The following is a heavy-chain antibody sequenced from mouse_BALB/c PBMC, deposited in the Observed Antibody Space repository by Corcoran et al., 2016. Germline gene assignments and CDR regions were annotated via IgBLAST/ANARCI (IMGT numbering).Heavy chain of an antibody. CDR3: ARSGSVDY. D-gene: IGHD3-1*01. V-gene: IGHV14-1*02. CDR2: IDPANGNT. Sequence: EVQLQQSGAELVRPGALVKLSCKASGFNIKDYYMHWVKQRPEQGLECIGWIDPANGNTIYDQKFQGKASITTDTSSNTAYLQLSSLTSEDSAVYYCARSGSVDYWCQGTTLTVSS. CDR1: GFNIKDYY. J-gene: IGHJ2*01.